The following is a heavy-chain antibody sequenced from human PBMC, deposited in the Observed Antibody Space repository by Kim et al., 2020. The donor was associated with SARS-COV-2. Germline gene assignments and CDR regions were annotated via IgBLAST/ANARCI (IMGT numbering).Heavy chain of an antibody. Sequence: NPNSGDTNDAQKLQGRVTMTRDTSISTAYMELSRLRSDDTAVYYCAREVDPWGQGTLVTVSS. V-gene: IGHV1-2*02. CDR2: NPNSGDT. CDR3: AREVDP. J-gene: IGHJ5*02.